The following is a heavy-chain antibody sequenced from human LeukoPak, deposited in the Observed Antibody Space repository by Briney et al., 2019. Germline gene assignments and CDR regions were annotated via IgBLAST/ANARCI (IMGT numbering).Heavy chain of an antibody. CDR3: ARRPNYYDSSGYVGAFDI. D-gene: IGHD3-22*01. CDR2: IIPIFGTA. Sequence: GASVKVSCKASGGTFSSYAISWVRQAPGQGLEWMGGIIPIFGTANYAQKFQGRVTITADESTGTAYMELSSLRSEDTAVYYCARRPNYYDSSGYVGAFDIWGQGTMVTVSS. CDR1: GGTFSSYA. J-gene: IGHJ3*02. V-gene: IGHV1-69*13.